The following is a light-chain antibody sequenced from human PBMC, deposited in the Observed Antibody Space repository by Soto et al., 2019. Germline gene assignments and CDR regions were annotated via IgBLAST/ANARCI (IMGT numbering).Light chain of an antibody. CDR1: QSVSSD. Sequence: EIVMTQSPATLSVSPGERATLSCRASQSVSSDLAWYEQKPGQAPRLLIYGASTRATGIPARFSGSGSGTEFTLTISSLQSEDFAVYYCQQRSNWPYLTFGGGTRV. V-gene: IGKV3-15*01. CDR2: GAS. J-gene: IGKJ4*01. CDR3: QQRSNWPYLT.